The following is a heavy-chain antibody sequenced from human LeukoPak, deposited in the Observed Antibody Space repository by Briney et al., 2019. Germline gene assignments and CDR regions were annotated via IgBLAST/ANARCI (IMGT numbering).Heavy chain of an antibody. CDR2: ISAGGGVT. Sequence: GGSLSLSCAVSGFTFSNYAMVWVRQAPGKGLDWVSSISAGGGVTSNADSVKGRFTISRDNARNSLYLQMNSLRDEDTAVYYCARGVYYDSSGLIWGQGTLVTVSS. J-gene: IGHJ4*02. CDR3: ARGVYYDSSGLI. D-gene: IGHD3-22*01. V-gene: IGHV3-23*01. CDR1: GFTFSNYA.